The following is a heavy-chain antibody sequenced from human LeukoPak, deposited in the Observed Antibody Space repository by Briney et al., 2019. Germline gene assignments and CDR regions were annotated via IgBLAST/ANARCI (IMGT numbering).Heavy chain of an antibody. CDR3: ARRRYSSSLDY. J-gene: IGHJ4*02. CDR1: GGSISSSSYY. V-gene: IGHV4-39*07. D-gene: IGHD6-13*01. Sequence: SETLSLTCTVSGGSISSSSYYWGWIRQPPGKGLEWIGSIYYSGSTYYNPSLKSRVTISVDTSKNQFSLKLSSVTAADTAVYYCARRRYSSSLDYWGQGTLVTVSS. CDR2: IYYSGST.